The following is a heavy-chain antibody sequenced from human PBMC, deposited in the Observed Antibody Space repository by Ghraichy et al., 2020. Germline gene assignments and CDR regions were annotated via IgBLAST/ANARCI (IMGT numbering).Heavy chain of an antibody. CDR3: AVDMGYCSSTSCYSRRSSGWGRAFDI. D-gene: IGHD2-2*01. CDR1: GYTFTSYY. V-gene: IGHV1-46*03. CDR2: INPSGGST. J-gene: IGHJ3*02. Sequence: ASVKVSCKASGYTFTSYYMHWVRQAPGQGLEWMGIINPSGGSTSYAQKFQGRVTMTRDTSTSTVYMELSSLRSEDTAVYYCAVDMGYCSSTSCYSRRSSGWGRAFDIWGQGTMVTVSS.